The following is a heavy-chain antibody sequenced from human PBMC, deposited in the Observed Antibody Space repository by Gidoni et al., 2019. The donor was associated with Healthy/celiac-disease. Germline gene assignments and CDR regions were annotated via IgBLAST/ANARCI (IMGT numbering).Heavy chain of an antibody. V-gene: IGHV3-48*03. J-gene: IGHJ6*02. CDR1: GFTFSSYE. D-gene: IGHD3-3*01. CDR3: ARDRIHSTGYYDFWSGLDYYYGMDV. Sequence: EVQLVESGGGLVQPGGSLRLSCAASGFTFSSYELNWVRQDPGKGLEWVSYISSSGSTIYYADSVKGRFTISRDNAKNSLYLQMNSLRAEDTAVYYCARDRIHSTGYYDFWSGLDYYYGMDVWGQGTTVTVSS. CDR2: ISSSGSTI.